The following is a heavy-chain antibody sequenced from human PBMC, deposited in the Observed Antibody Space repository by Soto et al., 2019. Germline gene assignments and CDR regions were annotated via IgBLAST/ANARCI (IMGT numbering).Heavy chain of an antibody. J-gene: IGHJ4*02. Sequence: GGSLRLSCAASGLTFRSYWMHWVRQAPGKGLVWVSRINTDGGSTYYADSVKGRFTISRDNSKNTLYLQMSSLRAEDTAVYYCVNSPFYDSSGYYYDTVIDSWGQGTLVTSPQ. CDR1: GLTFRSYW. CDR3: VNSPFYDSSGYYYDTVIDS. D-gene: IGHD3-22*01. V-gene: IGHV3-74*01. CDR2: INTDGGST.